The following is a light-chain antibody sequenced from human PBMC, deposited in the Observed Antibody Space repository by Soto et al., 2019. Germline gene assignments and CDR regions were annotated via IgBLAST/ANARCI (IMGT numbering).Light chain of an antibody. Sequence: QSVMTQTPSESGTPGQRVTISCSGSSSNIGSNTVNWYQQLPGTAPKLLIYSNNQRPSGVPDRFSGSKSGTSASLAISGLQSEDEADYYCAAWDDSLNGWVFGGGTKLTVL. V-gene: IGLV1-44*01. CDR3: AAWDDSLNGWV. CDR2: SNN. CDR1: SSNIGSNT. J-gene: IGLJ3*02.